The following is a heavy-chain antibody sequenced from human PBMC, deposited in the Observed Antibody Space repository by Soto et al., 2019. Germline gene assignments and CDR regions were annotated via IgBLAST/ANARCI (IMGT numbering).Heavy chain of an antibody. Sequence: LSLACTVYGGSVSSRNYYGGWIRQPPGQGLEWIVSRFYSGSTYDNPSLKSRVTIYVETSKNKFSLKLSSVTAADTALYYCARHYGQPGDFYPRSGIGYXRGQGTTFPVSX. V-gene: IGHV4-39*01. CDR3: ARHYGQPGDFYPRSGIGYX. CDR2: RFYSGST. CDR1: GGSVSSRNYY. D-gene: IGHD3-22*01. J-gene: IGHJ4*02.